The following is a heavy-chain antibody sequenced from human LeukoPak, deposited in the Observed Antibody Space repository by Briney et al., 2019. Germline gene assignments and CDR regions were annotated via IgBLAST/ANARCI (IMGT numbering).Heavy chain of an antibody. J-gene: IGHJ4*02. V-gene: IGHV3-23*01. CDR1: GFTFSIDG. Sequence: PGGSLRLSCAGSGFTFSIDGMNWVRQAPGKGLEWVSTISGSGGSTYYADSVKGRFTISRDNSKNTLYLQMNSLRAEDTAVYYCAKVCRANYESSGYYCYWGQGTLVTVSS. D-gene: IGHD3-22*01. CDR2: ISGSGGST. CDR3: AKVCRANYESSGYYCY.